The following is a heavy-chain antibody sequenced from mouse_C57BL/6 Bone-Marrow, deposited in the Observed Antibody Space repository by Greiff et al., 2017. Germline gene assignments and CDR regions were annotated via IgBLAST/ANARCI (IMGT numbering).Heavy chain of an antibody. Sequence: QVQLQQPGAELVKPGASVKLSCKASGYTFTSYWMQWVKQRPGQGLEWIGEIDPSDSYTNYNQKFKGKATLTVDTSSSTAYMQLSSLTSEDSAFYYCARHYGFDYWGQGTTLTVSS. CDR3: ARHYGFDY. D-gene: IGHD1-1*02. J-gene: IGHJ2*01. V-gene: IGHV1-50*01. CDR2: IDPSDSYT. CDR1: GYTFTSYW.